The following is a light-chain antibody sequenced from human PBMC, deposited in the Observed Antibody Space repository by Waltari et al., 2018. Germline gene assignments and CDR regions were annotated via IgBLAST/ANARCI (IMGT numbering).Light chain of an antibody. CDR2: GTS. CDR1: QSLRSNF. Sequence: EIVLTQSPGTLYLSPGERATLSCSASQSLRSNFLAWYQHKAGQAPRLLIYGTSTRATGIPDRFSGSGSGTDFTLAIRRLEPEDFAVYYCQQYDSSPRTFGLGTKVEVK. CDR3: QQYDSSPRT. J-gene: IGKJ1*01. V-gene: IGKV3-20*01.